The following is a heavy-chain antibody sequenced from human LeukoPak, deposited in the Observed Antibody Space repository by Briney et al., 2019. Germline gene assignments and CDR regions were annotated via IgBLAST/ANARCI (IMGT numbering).Heavy chain of an antibody. J-gene: IGHJ6*03. CDR1: GFTLDDYG. Sequence: GGSLRLSCAASGFTLDDYGMSCVRQAPGKGLEGVSGINWNGGSTGYADSVKGRFTISRDNAKNSLYLQMNSLRAEDTALYYCARVSRTLNYYYYYYMDVWGKGTTVTVSS. V-gene: IGHV3-20*04. D-gene: IGHD2-2*01. CDR3: ARVSRTLNYYYYYYMDV. CDR2: INWNGGST.